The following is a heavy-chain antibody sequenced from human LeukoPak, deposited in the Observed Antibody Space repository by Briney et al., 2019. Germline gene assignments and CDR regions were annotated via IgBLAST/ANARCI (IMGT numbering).Heavy chain of an antibody. V-gene: IGHV1-24*01. D-gene: IGHD1-1*01. J-gene: IGHJ4*02. CDR1: GYSLIDYS. CDR2: IDPEDGET. Sequence: GASVKVSCKASGYSLIDYSMHWVRQAPGKGLEWMGRIDPEDGETIYAEKFQGRVTITADTSTDTANLELSILRSGDTAVYYCATPSPQLLNKASFDYWGQGTLVTVSS. CDR3: ATPSPQLLNKASFDY.